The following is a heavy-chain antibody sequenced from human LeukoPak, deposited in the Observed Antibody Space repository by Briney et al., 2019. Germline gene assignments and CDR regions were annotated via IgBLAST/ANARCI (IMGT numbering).Heavy chain of an antibody. CDR3: ASDDGGPDY. CDR2: ISGSADST. Sequence: ETLSLTCTVSGGSISSSSYYWVRIPQPPGMELEWVSTISGSADSTYYADSVKGRFTISRDNSRNTLYLQMTRPRADDTAVYRCASDDGGPDYWGQGTLVTVSS. D-gene: IGHD1-1*01. J-gene: IGHJ4*02. V-gene: IGHV3-23*01. CDR1: GGSISSSS.